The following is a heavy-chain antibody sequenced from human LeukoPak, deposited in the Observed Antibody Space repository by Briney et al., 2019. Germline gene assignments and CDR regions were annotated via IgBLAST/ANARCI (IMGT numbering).Heavy chain of an antibody. Sequence: GGSLRLSCVASGFTFSSYNMNWVRQAPGKGLEWVSSISSSSIYIYYADSVKGRFTISRDNAKSSLSLQMNSLRAEDTAVYYCARDWMLFHRPDYWGQGTLVTVSS. CDR1: GFTFSSYN. J-gene: IGHJ4*02. CDR2: ISSSSIYI. CDR3: ARDWMLFHRPDY. V-gene: IGHV3-21*01. D-gene: IGHD2-21*01.